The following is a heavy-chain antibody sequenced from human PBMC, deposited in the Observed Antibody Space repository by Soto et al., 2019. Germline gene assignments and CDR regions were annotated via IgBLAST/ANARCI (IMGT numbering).Heavy chain of an antibody. CDR2: IIPIFGTA. CDR3: ARGNNPYYDFWSGPYYYYYYGMDV. V-gene: IGHV1-69*13. D-gene: IGHD3-3*01. CDR1: GGTFSSYA. J-gene: IGHJ6*02. Sequence: SVKVSCKASGGTFSSYAISWVRQAPGQGLEWMGGIIPIFGTANYAQKFQGRVTITADESTSTAYMELSSLRSEDTAVYYCARGNNPYYDFWSGPYYYYYYGMDVWGQGTTVTVSS.